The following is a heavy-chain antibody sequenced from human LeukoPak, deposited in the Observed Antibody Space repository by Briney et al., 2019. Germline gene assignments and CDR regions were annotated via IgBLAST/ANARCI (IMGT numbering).Heavy chain of an antibody. Sequence: SETLSLTCAVYGGSFSGYYWSWIRQPPGKGLEWIGEINHSGSTNYNPSLKSRVTISVDTSKSQISLRLTSVTAADTAVYYCVRRAFGPRWQFLHEKKYYFDHWARGTLVTVSS. CDR1: GGSFSGYY. J-gene: IGHJ4*02. D-gene: IGHD4-23*01. CDR3: VRRAFGPRWQFLHEKKYYFDH. CDR2: INHSGST. V-gene: IGHV4-34*01.